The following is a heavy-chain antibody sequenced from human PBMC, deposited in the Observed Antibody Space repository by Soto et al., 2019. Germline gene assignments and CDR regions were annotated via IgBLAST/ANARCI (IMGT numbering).Heavy chain of an antibody. D-gene: IGHD2-21*02. V-gene: IGHV3-33*01. Sequence: GGSLRLSXAASGFTFSSYGMHWVRQAPGKGLEWVAVIWYDGSNKYYADSVKGRFTISRDNSKNTLYLQMNSLRAEDTAVYYCARAGGDGGNAFDIWGQGTMVTVSS. CDR2: IWYDGSNK. J-gene: IGHJ3*02. CDR3: ARAGGDGGNAFDI. CDR1: GFTFSSYG.